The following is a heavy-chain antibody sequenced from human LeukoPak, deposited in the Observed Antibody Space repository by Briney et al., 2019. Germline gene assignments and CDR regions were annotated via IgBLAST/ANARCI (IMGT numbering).Heavy chain of an antibody. J-gene: IGHJ4*02. CDR3: TTSIAVDMNVDY. D-gene: IGHD6-19*01. Sequence: PGGSLRLSCAASGFTFSNAWMSWVRQAPGKGLEWVGRIKSKTDGGTTDYAAPVKGRFTISRDDSKNTLYLQMNSLKTEDTAVYYCTTSIAVDMNVDYWGQGTLVTVSS. CDR1: GFTFSNAW. V-gene: IGHV3-15*01. CDR2: IKSKTDGGTT.